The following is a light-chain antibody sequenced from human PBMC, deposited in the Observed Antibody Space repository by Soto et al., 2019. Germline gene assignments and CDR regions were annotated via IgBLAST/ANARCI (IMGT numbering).Light chain of an antibody. J-gene: IGLJ3*02. V-gene: IGLV2-8*01. CDR2: EVT. CDR1: SSDVGGYNY. CDR3: SSHAGINNVV. Sequence: QSALTQPPSASGSPGQSVTISCTGTSSDVGGYNYVSWYQQHPGKAPRLMIYEVTKRPSGVPGRFSGSKSGNTASLTVSGLQAEDEADYYCSSHAGINNVVFGGGTQLTVL.